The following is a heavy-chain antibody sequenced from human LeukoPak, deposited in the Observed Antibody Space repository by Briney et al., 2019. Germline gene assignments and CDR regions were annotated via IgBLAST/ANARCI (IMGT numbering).Heavy chain of an antibody. CDR1: GGTFSSYA. J-gene: IGHJ4*02. Sequence: ASVKVSCKASGGTFSSYAISWVRQAPGQGLEWMGRIIPILGIANYAQKFQGRVTITADKSTSTAYMELSSLRSEDTAVYYCARLPDCSGGSCYSKDYWGQGTLVTVSS. V-gene: IGHV1-69*04. CDR2: IIPILGIA. CDR3: ARLPDCSGGSCYSKDY. D-gene: IGHD2-15*01.